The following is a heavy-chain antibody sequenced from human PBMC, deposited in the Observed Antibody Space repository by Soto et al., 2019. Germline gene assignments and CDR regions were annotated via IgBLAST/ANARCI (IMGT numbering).Heavy chain of an antibody. CDR1: GGYISSYY. V-gene: IGHV4-59*08. J-gene: IGHJ4*02. CDR3: ARLVIVATTRAFDY. CDR2: IYYSGST. Sequence: SETLSLTCTVSGGYISSYYWSWIRQPPGKGLEWIGYIYYSGSTNYNPSLKSRVTISVDTSKNQFSLKLSSVTAADTAVYYCARLVIVATTRAFDYWGQGTLVTVSS. D-gene: IGHD5-12*01.